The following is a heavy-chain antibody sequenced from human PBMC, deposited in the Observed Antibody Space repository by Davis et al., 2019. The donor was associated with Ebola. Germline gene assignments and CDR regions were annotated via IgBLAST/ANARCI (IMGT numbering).Heavy chain of an antibody. Sequence: SETLSLTCTVSGGSISSGDYYWSWIRQPPGKGLEWIGYIYYSGSTYYNPSLKSRVTTSVDTSKNQFSLKLSSVTAADTAVYYCASLCRPHYDILTGYFHNGDYWGQGTLVTVSS. CDR1: GGSISSGDYY. CDR2: IYYSGST. D-gene: IGHD3-9*01. V-gene: IGHV4-30-4*01. CDR3: ASLCRPHYDILTGYFHNGDY. J-gene: IGHJ4*02.